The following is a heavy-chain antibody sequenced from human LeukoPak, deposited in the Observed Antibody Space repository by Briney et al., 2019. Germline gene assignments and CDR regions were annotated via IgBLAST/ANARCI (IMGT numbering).Heavy chain of an antibody. CDR2: IYPGGSNG. D-gene: IGHD5-18*01. V-gene: IGHV5-51*01. CDR3: ARHFHSAWFGF. Sequence: GESLKIPCKCSGFDFTAYGVAWVRQMPGKGLEWMGNIYPGGSNGRYSPSFQGQVTMSADKSITTVYLQWSSLKASDTAMYYCARHFHSAWFGFWGQGSLVTVSS. CDR1: GFDFTAYG. J-gene: IGHJ4*02.